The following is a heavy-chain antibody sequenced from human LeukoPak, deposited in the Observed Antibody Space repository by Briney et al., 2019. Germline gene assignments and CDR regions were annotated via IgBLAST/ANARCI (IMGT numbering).Heavy chain of an antibody. CDR1: GFTVSSNY. D-gene: IGHD2-8*01. J-gene: IGHJ6*03. V-gene: IGHV3-53*05. Sequence: QTGGSLRLSCAASGFTVSSNYMSWVRQAPGKGLEWVSVIYNGGSTNYADSVKGRFSISRDSSKNILYLQMNSLRAEDTAVYYCAKDRCSNGVGCYYYYMDVWGKGTTVTISS. CDR3: AKDRCSNGVGCYYYYMDV. CDR2: IYNGGST.